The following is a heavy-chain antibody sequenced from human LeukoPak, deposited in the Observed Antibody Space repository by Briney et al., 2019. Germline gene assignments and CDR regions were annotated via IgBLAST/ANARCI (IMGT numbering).Heavy chain of an antibody. J-gene: IGHJ4*02. CDR2: IIPIFGTA. CDR3: ARDRAIPPYYYDSSGYLYFDY. Sequence: SVKVSCKASGGTFSSYAISWVRQAPGQGLEWMGGIIPIFGTANYAQKFQGRVTITADESTSTAYMELSSLRSEDTAVYYCARDRAIPPYYYDSSGYLYFDYWGQGTLVAVSS. V-gene: IGHV1-69*13. D-gene: IGHD3-22*01. CDR1: GGTFSSYA.